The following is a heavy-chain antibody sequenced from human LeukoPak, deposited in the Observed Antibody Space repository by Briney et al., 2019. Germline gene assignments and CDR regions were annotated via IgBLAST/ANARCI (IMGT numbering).Heavy chain of an antibody. CDR1: GFTFSSYA. Sequence: GGSLRLSCAASGFTFSSYAMSWVRQAPGKGLEWVSAISGSGGSTYYADSVKGRFTISRDNSKNTLYLQMNSLRAEDTAVYYCAKTKSAGDYVWGSYRQYYFDYWGQETLVTVSS. J-gene: IGHJ4*02. CDR2: ISGSGGST. V-gene: IGHV3-23*01. D-gene: IGHD3-16*02. CDR3: AKTKSAGDYVWGSYRQYYFDY.